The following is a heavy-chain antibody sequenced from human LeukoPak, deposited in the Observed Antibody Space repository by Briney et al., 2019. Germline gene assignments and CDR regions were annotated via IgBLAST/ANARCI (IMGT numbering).Heavy chain of an antibody. CDR1: GYTFTSYG. J-gene: IGHJ4*02. Sequence: GASVKVSCKASGYTFTSYGISWVRQAPGQGLEWMGRISAYNGNTNYAQKLQGRVTMTTDTSTSTAYMELRSLRSDDTAVYYCARVIADYYGDYDSRSWSLDYWGQGTLVTVSS. V-gene: IGHV1-18*01. CDR2: ISAYNGNT. D-gene: IGHD4-17*01. CDR3: ARVIADYYGDYDSRSWSLDY.